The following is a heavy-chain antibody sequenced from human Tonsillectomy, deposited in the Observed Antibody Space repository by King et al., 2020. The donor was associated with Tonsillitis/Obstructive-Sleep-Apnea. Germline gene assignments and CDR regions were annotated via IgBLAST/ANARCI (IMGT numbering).Heavy chain of an antibody. CDR1: GYTFTSFY. CDR3: ARVDKSGYDSGVFWAFDI. V-gene: IGHV1-46*01. D-gene: IGHD5-12*01. Sequence: VQLVESGAEVKKPGASVTVSCKASGYTFTSFYMHWVRQAPGQGLEWMGIINPSGGSTTYAQNFQGRVIMTRDTSTSTVYMDLSSLRSEDTAVYYCARVDKSGYDSGVFWAFDIWGQGTMVTVSS. J-gene: IGHJ3*02. CDR2: INPSGGST.